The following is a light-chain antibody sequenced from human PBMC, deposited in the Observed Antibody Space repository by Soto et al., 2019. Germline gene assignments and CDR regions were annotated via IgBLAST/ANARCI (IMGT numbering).Light chain of an antibody. J-gene: IGKJ1*01. CDR2: GAS. CDR1: QSVSSY. Sequence: EIVMTQSPATLSVSPWERATLSCGASQSVSSYLAWYQQKPGQAPRLLIYGASIRATGIPDRFSGSGSGTDFTLTISRLEPEDFAVYYCQQYGTSPRTFGQGTKVDIK. CDR3: QQYGTSPRT. V-gene: IGKV3-20*01.